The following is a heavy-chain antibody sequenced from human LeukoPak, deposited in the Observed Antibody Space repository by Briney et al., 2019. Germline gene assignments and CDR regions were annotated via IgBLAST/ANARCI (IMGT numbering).Heavy chain of an antibody. CDR3: ARDGSVGAHQNAFGI. D-gene: IGHD1-26*01. J-gene: IGHJ3*02. V-gene: IGHV3-74*01. CDR1: GFTFSSYW. CDR2: INSDGSST. Sequence: GGSLRLSCAASGFTFSSYWMHWVRQAPGKGLVWVSRINSDGSSTSYADSVKGRFTISRDNAKNTLYLQMNSLRAEDTAVYYCARDGSVGAHQNAFGIWGQGTMVTVSS.